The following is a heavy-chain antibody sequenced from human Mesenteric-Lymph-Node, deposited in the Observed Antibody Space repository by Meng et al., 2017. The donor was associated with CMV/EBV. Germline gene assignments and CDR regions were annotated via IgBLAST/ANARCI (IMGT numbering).Heavy chain of an antibody. CDR1: GFTVSSNY. J-gene: IGHJ6*02. CDR2: IYSGGST. Sequence: GARKISCAASGFTVSSNYMSWVRQAPGKGLEWVSVIYSGGSTYYADSVKGRFTISRDNSKNTLYLQMNTLRAEETAVYYCARGRPYGMDVWGQGTTVTVSS. CDR3: ARGRPYGMDV. V-gene: IGHV3-53*01.